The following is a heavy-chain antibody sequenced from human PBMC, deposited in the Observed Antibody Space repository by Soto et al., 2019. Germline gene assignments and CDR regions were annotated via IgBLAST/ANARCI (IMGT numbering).Heavy chain of an antibody. J-gene: IGHJ4*02. V-gene: IGHV3-20*04. CDR3: ARGHRWGYEYGDYGDS. CDR2: INRHGDST. Sequence: VYLVESGGGVVRPGGSLRLSCAASGFGFDEYGMSWVRQGPGKGLEWVSGINRHGDSTGYADSVKGRFTISRDNAKNSLYLQMRGLTAEATAVYYCARGHRWGYEYGDYGDSWGQGTLVTVSS. CDR1: GFGFDEYG. D-gene: IGHD4-17*01.